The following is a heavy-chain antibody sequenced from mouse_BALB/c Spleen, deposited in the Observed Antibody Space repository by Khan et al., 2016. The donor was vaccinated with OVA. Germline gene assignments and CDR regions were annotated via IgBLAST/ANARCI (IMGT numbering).Heavy chain of an antibody. Sequence: QVQLKESGPGLVAPSQSLSITCTVSGFSLTSYGVHWVRQPPGKGLEWLGVICAGGGTDYYSALMSRLSISKDNSKSQVFLKMNSLQTDNTAMYYGARVEDIWGKGTTLTAPS. CDR3: ARVEDI. CDR1: GFSLTSYG. J-gene: IGHJ2*01. V-gene: IGHV2-9*02. D-gene: IGHD1-3*01. CDR2: ICAGGGT.